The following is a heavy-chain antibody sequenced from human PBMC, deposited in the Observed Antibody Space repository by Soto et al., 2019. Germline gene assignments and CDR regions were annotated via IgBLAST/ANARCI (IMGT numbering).Heavy chain of an antibody. CDR1: GYTFTSYY. CDR2: INPSGGST. J-gene: IGHJ6*02. CDR3: ARVLAYYDILTGYYSPRNGMDV. V-gene: IGHV1-46*01. Sequence: QVQLVQSVAEVKKPGASVKVSCKASGYTFTSYYMHWVRQAPGQGLEWMGIINPSGGSTSYAQKFQGRVTMTRDMSTRTVYMELSSLRSEDTAVYYCARVLAYYDILTGYYSPRNGMDVWGQGTTVTVSS. D-gene: IGHD3-9*01.